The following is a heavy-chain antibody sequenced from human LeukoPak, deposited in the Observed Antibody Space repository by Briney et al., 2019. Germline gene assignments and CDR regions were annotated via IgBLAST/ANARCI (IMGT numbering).Heavy chain of an antibody. V-gene: IGHV1-69*06. CDR2: IIPIFGTA. CDR1: GYTFSGYY. D-gene: IGHD6-6*01. Sequence: SMKVSCKASGYTFSGYYLHWVRQAPGQGLEWMGGIIPIFGTANYAQKFQGRVTITADKSTSTAYMELSSLRSEDTAVYYCARGIAARLNYYYYMDVWGKGTTVTVSS. CDR3: ARGIAARLNYYYYMDV. J-gene: IGHJ6*03.